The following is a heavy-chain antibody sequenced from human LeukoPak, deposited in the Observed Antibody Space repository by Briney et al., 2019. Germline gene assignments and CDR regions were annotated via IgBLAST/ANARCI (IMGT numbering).Heavy chain of an antibody. CDR2: IYWNDDK. J-gene: IGHJ4*02. D-gene: IGHD3-22*01. CDR1: GFSLSTSGVG. CDR3: AHSDDSSPQPTEYYFDY. Sequence: SGPTLVNPTQTLTLTCTFSGFSLSTSGVGVGWIRQPPGKALEWLPLIYWNDDKRYSPSLKSRLTITKDTSKNQVVLTMTNMDPVDTATYYCAHSDDSSPQPTEYYFDYWGQGTLVTVSS. V-gene: IGHV2-5*01.